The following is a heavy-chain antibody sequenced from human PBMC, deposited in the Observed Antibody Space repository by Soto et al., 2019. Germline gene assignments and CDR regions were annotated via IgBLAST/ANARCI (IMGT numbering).Heavy chain of an antibody. J-gene: IGHJ6*02. Sequence: GGSLRLSCAASGFTFSSYGMHWVRQAPGKGLEWVAVIWYDGSNKYYADSVKGRFTISRDNSKNTLYLQMNSLRAEDTAVYYCARDSNPGPFYYYYGMDVWGQGTTVTVSS. CDR2: IWYDGSNK. V-gene: IGHV3-33*01. CDR3: ARDSNPGPFYYYYGMDV. D-gene: IGHD4-4*01. CDR1: GFTFSSYG.